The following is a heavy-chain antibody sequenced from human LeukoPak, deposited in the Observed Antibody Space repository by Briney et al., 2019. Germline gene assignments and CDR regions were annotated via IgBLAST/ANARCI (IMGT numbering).Heavy chain of an antibody. CDR1: GGSISSGGYY. J-gene: IGHJ6*02. Sequence: PSETLSLTCTVSGGSISSGGYYWSWIRQHPGKGLEWIGYIYYSGSTYYNPSLKSRVTISVDTSKNQFSLKLSSVTAADTAVYYCARDTAMGYYYYGMDVWGQGTTVTVSS. V-gene: IGHV4-31*03. CDR2: IYYSGST. CDR3: ARDTAMGYYYYGMDV. D-gene: IGHD5-18*01.